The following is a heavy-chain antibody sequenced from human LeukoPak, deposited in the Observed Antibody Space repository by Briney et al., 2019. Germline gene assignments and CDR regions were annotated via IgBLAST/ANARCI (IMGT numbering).Heavy chain of an antibody. V-gene: IGHV4-59*01. J-gene: IGHJ4*02. CDR1: GGSMSSYY. CDR3: AGQGLRFDPFDY. D-gene: IGHD5-12*01. Sequence: SETLSLTCTVSGGSMSSYYWSWIRQPPGKGLEWIGYVYYRGNTNYNPSLKSRVTISVDTSRNHFSLELSSVTAADTAVYYCAGQGLRFDPFDYWGQGTLVTVSS. CDR2: VYYRGNT.